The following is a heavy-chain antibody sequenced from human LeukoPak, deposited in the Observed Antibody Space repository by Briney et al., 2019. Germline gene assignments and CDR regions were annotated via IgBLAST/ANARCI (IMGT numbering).Heavy chain of an antibody. D-gene: IGHD6-13*01. CDR3: ARDGGSWKAGWFDP. CDR2: ISGYNGNT. CDR1: GYTFTTYN. J-gene: IGHJ5*02. V-gene: IGHV1-18*01. Sequence: GASVKVSCKASGYTFTTYNINWVRQAPGQGLEWMGWISGYNGNTNYAQKLQGRVTMTTDTSTSTAYMELRSLRSDDTAVYYCARDGGSWKAGWFDPWGQGTLVTVSS.